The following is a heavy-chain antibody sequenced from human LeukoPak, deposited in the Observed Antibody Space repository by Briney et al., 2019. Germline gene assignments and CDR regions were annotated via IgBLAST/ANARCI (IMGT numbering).Heavy chain of an antibody. CDR2: IYHSGST. Sequence: SETLSLTCAVSGYSISSGYYWGWIRQPPGKGLEWIGSIYHSGSTYYNPSLKSRVTISVDTSKNQFSLKLSSVTAADTAVYYCARHVLGISDAFDIWGLGTMVTVSS. CDR1: GYSISSGYY. CDR3: ARHVLGISDAFDI. D-gene: IGHD3-16*01. V-gene: IGHV4-38-2*01. J-gene: IGHJ3*02.